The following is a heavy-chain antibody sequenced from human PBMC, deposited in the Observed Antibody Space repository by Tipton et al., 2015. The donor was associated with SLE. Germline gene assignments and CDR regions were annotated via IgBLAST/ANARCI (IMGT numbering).Heavy chain of an antibody. CDR1: GGSFSGYY. D-gene: IGHD3-3*01. V-gene: IGHV4-34*01. CDR3: AGDATIFGVVTFFDY. Sequence: TLSLTCAVYGGSFSGYYWSWIRQPPGKGLEWIGEINHSGSTNYNPSLKSRVTISVDTSKNQFSRKLSSVTAADTAVYYCAGDATIFGVVTFFDYWGQGTLVTVSS. J-gene: IGHJ4*02. CDR2: INHSGST.